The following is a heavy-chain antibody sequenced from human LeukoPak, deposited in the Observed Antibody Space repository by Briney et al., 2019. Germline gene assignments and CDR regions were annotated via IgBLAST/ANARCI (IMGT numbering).Heavy chain of an antibody. CDR3: AKEPFPGTSDYYFDY. J-gene: IGHJ4*02. CDR1: GFTFSSYG. CDR2: ISYDGSNK. D-gene: IGHD2-21*02. Sequence: GGSLRLSCAASGFTFSSYGMHWVRQAPGKGLEWVAVISYDGSNKYYADSVKGRFTISRDNSKNTLYLQMNSLRAEDTAAYYCAKEPFPGTSDYYFDYWGQGTLVTVSS. V-gene: IGHV3-30*18.